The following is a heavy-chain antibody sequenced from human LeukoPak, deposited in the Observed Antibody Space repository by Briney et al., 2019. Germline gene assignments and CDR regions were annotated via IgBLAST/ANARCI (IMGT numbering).Heavy chain of an antibody. CDR2: ISYDGSNK. J-gene: IGHJ6*04. CDR3: AKEARHFDWLINYYGMDV. CDR1: GFTFSSYG. D-gene: IGHD3-9*01. Sequence: GGSLRLSCAASGFTFSSYGMHWVRQAPGKGLEWVAVISYDGSNKYYADSVKGRFTISRDNSKNTLYLQMNSLRAEDTAVYYCAKEARHFDWLINYYGMDVWGKGTTVTVSS. V-gene: IGHV3-30*18.